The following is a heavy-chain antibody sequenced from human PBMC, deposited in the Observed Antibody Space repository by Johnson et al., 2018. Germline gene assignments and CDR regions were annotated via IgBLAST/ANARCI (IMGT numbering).Heavy chain of an antibody. Sequence: QVQLQESGPGLVKPSETLSLTCTVSGGSISSYYWSWIRQPPGKGLEWIGYIYYSGSTNYNPSLKSRVTISVDTSKHQFSLKLNSVTAADTADYYWSRRAGMGGACESWGQGTVVTVSS. CDR2: IYYSGST. D-gene: IGHD1-26*01. CDR3: SRRAGMGGACES. CDR1: GGSISSYY. V-gene: IGHV4-59*01. J-gene: IGHJ3*02.